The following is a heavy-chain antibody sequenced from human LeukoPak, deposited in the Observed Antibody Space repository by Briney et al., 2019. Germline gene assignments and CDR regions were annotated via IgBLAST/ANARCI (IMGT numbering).Heavy chain of an antibody. Sequence: PSETLSLTCTVSGGSISSYYWSWIRQPPGKGLEWIGYIYYSGSTNYNPSLKSRVTISVDTSKNQFSLKLSSVTAADTAVYYCASEVARGNVDYWGQGTLVTVSS. CDR1: GGSISSYY. J-gene: IGHJ4*02. CDR2: IYYSGST. CDR3: ASEVARGNVDY. D-gene: IGHD5-12*01. V-gene: IGHV4-59*01.